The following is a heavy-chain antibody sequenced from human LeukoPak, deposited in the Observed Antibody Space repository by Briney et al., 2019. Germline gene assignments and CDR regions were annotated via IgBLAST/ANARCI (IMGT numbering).Heavy chain of an antibody. D-gene: IGHD1-26*01. V-gene: IGHV1-69*04. CDR3: ARDPIVGATPFDY. CDR1: GGTFSSYA. CDR2: IIPILGIA. Sequence: ASVKVSCKASGGTFSSYAISWVRQAPGQGLEWMGRIIPILGIANYAQKFQGRVTITADKSTSTAYMELSSLRSEDTAVYYCARDPIVGATPFDYWGQGTLVTVSS. J-gene: IGHJ4*02.